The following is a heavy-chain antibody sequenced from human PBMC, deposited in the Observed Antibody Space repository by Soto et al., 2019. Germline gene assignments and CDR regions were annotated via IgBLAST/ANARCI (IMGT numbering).Heavy chain of an antibody. CDR1: GYSFTTNW. D-gene: IGHD6-13*01. V-gene: IGHV5-51*01. CDR3: ARHSGVAEDGAD. Sequence: GESLKISCKGSGYSFTTNWNGWVRQMPGKGLEWMGVSYPGDSDTRYSPSFQGQVAISADKSINTAYLLWSSLKASDTAMYYCARHSGVAEDGADWGQGTLVTVSS. CDR2: SYPGDSDT. J-gene: IGHJ1*01.